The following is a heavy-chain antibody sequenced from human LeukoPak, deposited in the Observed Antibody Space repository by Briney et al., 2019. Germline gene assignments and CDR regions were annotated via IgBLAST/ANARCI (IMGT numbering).Heavy chain of an antibody. CDR1: GGSISSSSYY. V-gene: IGHV4-39*01. Sequence: SETLSLTCTVSGGSISSSSYYWGRIRQPPGKGLEWIGSIYYSGSTYYNPSLKSRVTISVDTSKNQFSLKLSPVTAADTAVYYCASSDYGDPPLYGMDVWGQGTTVTVSS. CDR3: ASSDYGDPPLYGMDV. CDR2: IYYSGST. J-gene: IGHJ6*02. D-gene: IGHD4-17*01.